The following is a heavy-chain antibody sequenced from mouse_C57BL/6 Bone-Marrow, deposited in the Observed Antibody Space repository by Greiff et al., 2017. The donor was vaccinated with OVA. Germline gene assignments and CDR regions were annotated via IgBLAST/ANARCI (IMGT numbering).Heavy chain of an antibody. D-gene: IGHD1-1*01. CDR2: ISYSGST. V-gene: IGHV3-8*01. Sequence: EVQLVESGPGLAKPSQTLSLTCSVTGYSITSDYWNWIRKFPGNKLEYIGYISYSGSTYYNTSLKSRITITRETSKTKYYLQLNSVTTADTATYYCARGRITTVEATRHWYFDVWGTGTTVTVSS. CDR1: GYSITSDY. CDR3: ARGRITTVEATRHWYFDV. J-gene: IGHJ1*03.